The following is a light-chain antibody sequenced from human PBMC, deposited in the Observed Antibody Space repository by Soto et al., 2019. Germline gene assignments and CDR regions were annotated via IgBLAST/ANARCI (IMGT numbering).Light chain of an antibody. Sequence: HSALTQPRSVSASPGQSVTISCTGTSSNVGGYNYVSWYQQNPGKAPKLMIYDASKRPPGVPDRFSGSKSGNAAFLTISGLQVEDEADYYCCSYAASYTLLFGSGTQLIVL. CDR3: CSYAASYTLL. CDR1: SSNVGGYNY. CDR2: DAS. V-gene: IGLV2-11*01. J-gene: IGLJ3*02.